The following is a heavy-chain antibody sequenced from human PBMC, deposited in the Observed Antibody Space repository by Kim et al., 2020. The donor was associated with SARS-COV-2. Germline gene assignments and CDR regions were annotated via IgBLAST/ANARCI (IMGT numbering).Heavy chain of an antibody. V-gene: IGHV3-33*01. D-gene: IGHD1-26*01. CDR3: ARERGRWEPLDY. J-gene: IGHJ4*02. Sequence: YYADSVKGRFTISRDNSKNTLYLQMNSLRAEDTAVYYCARERGRWEPLDYWGQGTLVTVSS.